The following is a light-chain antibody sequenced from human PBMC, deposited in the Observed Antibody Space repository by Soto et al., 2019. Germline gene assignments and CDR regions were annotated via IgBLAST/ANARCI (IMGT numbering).Light chain of an antibody. CDR3: QQYNYY. CDR2: DVS. Sequence: DIQMTQSPSTLAASVGDRVTITCRTSQSINNWLAWYQQKPGKAPKVLIYDVSSLESGVSSRFSGSGSGIEFTLTISSLQPDDFATYYCQQYNYYFGPGTKVDIK. CDR1: QSINNW. J-gene: IGKJ3*01. V-gene: IGKV1-5*01.